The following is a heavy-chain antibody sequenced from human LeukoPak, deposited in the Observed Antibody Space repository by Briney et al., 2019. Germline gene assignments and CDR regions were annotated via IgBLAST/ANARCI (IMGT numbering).Heavy chain of an antibody. D-gene: IGHD3-16*01. Sequence: GGSLRLSCSASGFTFSAYAMHWVRQAPGKGLEYVSAINSNGGSTYYADSVKGRFTISRDNSKNTVFLQMSSLRVEDTAVYYCVKETFTVTCPFDSWGQGTQVTVSS. J-gene: IGHJ4*02. CDR2: INSNGGST. V-gene: IGHV3-64D*09. CDR1: GFTFSAYA. CDR3: VKETFTVTCPFDS.